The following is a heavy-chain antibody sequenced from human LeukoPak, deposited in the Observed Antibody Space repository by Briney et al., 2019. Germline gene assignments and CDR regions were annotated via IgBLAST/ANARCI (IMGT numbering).Heavy chain of an antibody. D-gene: IGHD3-22*01. J-gene: IGHJ4*02. CDR2: ISAYNGNT. CDR3: ARQPRDYYYDSSGYYYFDY. CDR1: GYTFTSYG. V-gene: IGHV1-18*01. Sequence: ASVKFSCKASGYTFTSYGISWVRQAPGERLEWMGWISAYNGNTNYAQKLQGRLTMTTDTSTSTAYMELRSLRSDDTAVYYCARQPRDYYYDSSGYYYFDYWGQGTLVTVSS.